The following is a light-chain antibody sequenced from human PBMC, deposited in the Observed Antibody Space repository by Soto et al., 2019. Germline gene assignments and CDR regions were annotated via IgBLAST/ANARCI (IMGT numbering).Light chain of an antibody. V-gene: IGLV2-8*01. Sequence: QSALTQPPSASGSPGQSVTISCTGTSTDVGGYNFVSWYQQHPGRAPKLLLYEVTKRPSGVPDRFSGSKSGNTASLTVSGLQSEDEADYYCTSYAAINNIRFGGGTKLTVL. CDR2: EVT. CDR3: TSYAAINNIR. CDR1: STDVGGYNF. J-gene: IGLJ2*01.